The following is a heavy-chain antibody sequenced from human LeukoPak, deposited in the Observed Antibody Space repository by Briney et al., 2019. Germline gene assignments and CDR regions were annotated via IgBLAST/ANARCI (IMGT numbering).Heavy chain of an antibody. CDR1: GGTFSSYA. CDR3: ARDTIVGAPSTFV. CDR2: IIPIFGTA. J-gene: IGHJ6*02. Sequence: SVKVSCKASGGTFSSYAISWVRQAPGQGLEWMGGIIPIFGTASYAQKFQGRVTITADESTSIAYMELSSLRSEDTAVYYCARDTIVGAPSTFVWGQGTTVTVSS. V-gene: IGHV1-69*13. D-gene: IGHD1-26*01.